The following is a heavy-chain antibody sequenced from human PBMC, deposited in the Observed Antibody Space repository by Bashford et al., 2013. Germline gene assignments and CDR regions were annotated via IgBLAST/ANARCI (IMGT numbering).Heavy chain of an antibody. V-gene: IGHV3-23*01. CDR3: ARDATSPYISETALYYFAK. J-gene: IGHJ4*02. Sequence: VRQAPGKGLEWVSTIGSSGGDTFYADSVQGRFLISRDNSKNTVYLHMNRVRAEDTAVYYCARDATSPYISETALYYFAKWGQGTLVTVSS. CDR2: IGSSGGDT. D-gene: IGHD1-7*01.